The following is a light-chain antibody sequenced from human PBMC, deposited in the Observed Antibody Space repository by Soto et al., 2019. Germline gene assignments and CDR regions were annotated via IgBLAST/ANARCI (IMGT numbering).Light chain of an antibody. V-gene: IGLV2-14*03. Sequence: QSALTQAACVSGSPEQSITISCTGTSSDVGGYNYVSWYQQYPGKAPKLMIYDVSSRPSGVSNRFSGSKSDNTASLTISGLQAEDEADYYCNSYRRGGIYVFGTGTKLTVL. CDR2: DVS. CDR1: SSDVGGYNY. CDR3: NSYRRGGIYV. J-gene: IGLJ1*01.